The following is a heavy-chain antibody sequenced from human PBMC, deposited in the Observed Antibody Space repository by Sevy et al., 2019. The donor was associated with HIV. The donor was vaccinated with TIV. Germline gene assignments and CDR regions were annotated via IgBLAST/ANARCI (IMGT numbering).Heavy chain of an antibody. CDR2: INPNSGGT. CDR3: STSRDLVWSTSFSHTFDH. Sequence: ASVKVSCKASGYTFTNYYMHWVRQAPGQGLEWMGRINPNSGGTNYAQKFQGRVTMTRDTSISTAYMELSRLRSDDTAMYYCSTSRDLVWSTSFSHTFDHWGQGTLVTVSS. J-gene: IGHJ4*02. D-gene: IGHD2-2*01. V-gene: IGHV1-2*06. CDR1: GYTFTNYY.